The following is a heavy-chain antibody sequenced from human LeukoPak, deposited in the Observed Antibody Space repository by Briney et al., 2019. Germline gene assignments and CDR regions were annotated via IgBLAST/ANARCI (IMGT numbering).Heavy chain of an antibody. V-gene: IGHV4-59*01. CDR1: GVSISGYY. J-gene: IGHJ5*02. CDR2: IYYSGST. Sequence: SETLSLTCTVSGVSISGYYWSWIRQPPGKGLEWIGYIYYSGSTNYNPSLKSRVTISVDTSKNQFSLKPSSVTAADTAVYYCARDLGDNWFDPWGQGTLVTVSS. D-gene: IGHD3-16*01. CDR3: ARDLGDNWFDP.